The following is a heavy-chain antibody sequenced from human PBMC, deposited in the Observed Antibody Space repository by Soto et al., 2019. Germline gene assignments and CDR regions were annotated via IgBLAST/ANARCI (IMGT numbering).Heavy chain of an antibody. V-gene: IGHV4-30-4*01. CDR2: IYYSGST. CDR1: GGSISIGDYY. Sequence: SETLSLTCTVSGGSISIGDYYWRWIRQPPGKGLEWIGYIYYSGSTYYNPSLKSRVTISVDTSKNQFSLKLSSVTAADTAVYYCARAAKRITIFGVVIITWFDPWGQGTLVTVSS. D-gene: IGHD3-3*01. J-gene: IGHJ5*02. CDR3: ARAAKRITIFGVVIITWFDP.